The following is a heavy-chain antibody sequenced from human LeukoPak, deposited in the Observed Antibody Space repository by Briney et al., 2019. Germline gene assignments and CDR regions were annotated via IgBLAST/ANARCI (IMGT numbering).Heavy chain of an antibody. J-gene: IGHJ5*02. D-gene: IGHD6-19*01. CDR2: ISAYNGNT. Sequence: ASVQVSCKASGGTFSSYAISWVRQAPGQGLEWMGWISAYNGNTNYAQKLQGRVTMTTDTSTSTAYMELRSLRSDDTAVYYCARASSGWHNWFDPWGQGTLVTVSS. CDR3: ARASSGWHNWFDP. CDR1: GGTFSSYA. V-gene: IGHV1-18*01.